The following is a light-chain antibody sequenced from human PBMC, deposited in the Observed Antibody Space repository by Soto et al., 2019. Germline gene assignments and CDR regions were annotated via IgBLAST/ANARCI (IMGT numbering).Light chain of an antibody. Sequence: QPVLTQPPSVSGAPGQRVTISCTGSSSNIGAGYGVHWYQHLPGTAPKLLMYGNSIRPSGVPDRFSGSKSGTAASLAITGLQAEDEADYYCQSYDSSLSAVLFGGGTKLTVL. CDR1: SSNIGAGYG. CDR3: QSYDSSLSAVL. V-gene: IGLV1-40*01. CDR2: GNS. J-gene: IGLJ2*01.